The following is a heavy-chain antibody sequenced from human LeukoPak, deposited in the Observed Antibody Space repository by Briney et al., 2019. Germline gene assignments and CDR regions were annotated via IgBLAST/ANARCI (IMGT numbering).Heavy chain of an antibody. J-gene: IGHJ3*02. CDR2: IKQDGSEK. Sequence: GGSLRLSCAASGFTFSSYSMNWVRQAPGKGLEWVAKIKQDGSEKYYVDSAKGRFTISRDNAKNSLYLQMNSLRAEDTAVYYCARDLLRSGSYFFAFDIWGQGTMVTVSS. CDR3: ARDLLRSGSYFFAFDI. D-gene: IGHD1-26*01. CDR1: GFTFSSYS. V-gene: IGHV3-7*04.